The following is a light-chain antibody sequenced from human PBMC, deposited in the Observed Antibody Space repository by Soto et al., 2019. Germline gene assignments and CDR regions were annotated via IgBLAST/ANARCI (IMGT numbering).Light chain of an antibody. CDR2: AVY. Sequence: DIHVTQSPSSLSAYVGDLFTLSCRASQSIRSDVNWYSQKPGTAPKLPIYAVYNLHTGVPSRFSGSGSWTDFTLTINSVQPEDFATYYCQQTSRIPIIFGQGTRLEIK. CDR1: QSIRSD. V-gene: IGKV1-39*01. CDR3: QQTSRIPII. J-gene: IGKJ5*01.